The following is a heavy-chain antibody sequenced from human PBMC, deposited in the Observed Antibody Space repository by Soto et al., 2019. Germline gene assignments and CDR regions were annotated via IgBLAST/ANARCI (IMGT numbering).Heavy chain of an antibody. CDR3: ARKHYGDYFDY. CDR1: GFDFRKFW. Sequence: EVQLVESGGGLVQTGGSLRLSCAASGFDFRKFWMNWIRHVPGKGLEWVATIKDDGSQKFYVDSVRGRFSISRDNGMNFGFLETSSLGGGETATYYCARKHYGDYFDYWGQGVVVTVSS. D-gene: IGHD3-10*01. CDR2: IKDDGSQK. V-gene: IGHV3-7*01. J-gene: IGHJ4*02.